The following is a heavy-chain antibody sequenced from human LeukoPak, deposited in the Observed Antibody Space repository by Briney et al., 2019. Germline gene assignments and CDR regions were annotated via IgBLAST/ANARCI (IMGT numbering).Heavy chain of an antibody. D-gene: IGHD3-9*01. CDR3: ARGLAYDILTGYYPYDY. V-gene: IGHV4-4*02. J-gene: IGHJ4*02. CDR2: IYHSGST. CDR1: GGSISSSNW. Sequence: SETLSLTCAVSGGSISSSNWWSWVRQPPGKGLEWIGEIYHSGSTNYNPSLKSRVAISVDRSKNQFSLKLSSVTAADTAVYYCARGLAYDILTGYYPYDYWGQGTLVTVSS.